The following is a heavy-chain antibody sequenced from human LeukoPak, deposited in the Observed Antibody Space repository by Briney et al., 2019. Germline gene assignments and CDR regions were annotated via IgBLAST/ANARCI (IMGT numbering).Heavy chain of an antibody. J-gene: IGHJ6*03. D-gene: IGHD3-3*01. CDR1: GYTFTSYG. CDR2: ISAYNGKT. CDR3: ARVKTYYDFWSGYYSGGIDYMDV. Sequence: ASVKVSCKASGYTFTSYGISWVRQAPGQGLDWMGWISAYNGKTNYAQKLKGRVTMTTDTSTSTAYMEMRSLRSDDTAVYYCARVKTYYDFWSGYYSGGIDYMDVWGKGTTVTVSS. V-gene: IGHV1-18*01.